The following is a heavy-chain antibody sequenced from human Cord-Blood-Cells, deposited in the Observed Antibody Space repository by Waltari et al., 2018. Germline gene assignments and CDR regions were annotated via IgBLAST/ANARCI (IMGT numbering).Heavy chain of an antibody. V-gene: IGHV1-69*01. J-gene: IGHJ5*02. Sequence: QVQLVQSGAEVKKPGSSVKVSCQAPGGPFSSYATSRQQQSPGQGPEWSGVVIPNFGTANYGQKFQGRVTSTADESSSTAYMELSSLRSEDTAVYYCARAPERGIAAAGWFDPWGQGTLVTVSS. CDR1: GGPFSSYA. D-gene: IGHD6-13*01. CDR2: VIPNFGTA. CDR3: ARAPERGIAAAGWFDP.